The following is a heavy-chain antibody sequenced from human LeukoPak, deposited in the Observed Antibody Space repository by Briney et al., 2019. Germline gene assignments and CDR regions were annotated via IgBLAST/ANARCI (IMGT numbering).Heavy chain of an antibody. CDR3: ARVGYSDYTYTFDF. D-gene: IGHD5-12*01. Sequence: SETLSLTCTVSGGSISSSDWWSWVRQPPGRGLEWIGEIYHRGTTNYNPSLKSRVTISVDKSKNHFSLNLSSLTAADTAIYYCARVGYSDYTYTFDFWGQGILVTVSS. CDR1: GGSISSSDW. CDR2: IYHRGTT. V-gene: IGHV4-4*02. J-gene: IGHJ4*02.